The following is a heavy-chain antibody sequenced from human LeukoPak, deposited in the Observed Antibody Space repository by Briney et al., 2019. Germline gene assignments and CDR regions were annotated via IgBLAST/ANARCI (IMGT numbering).Heavy chain of an antibody. CDR1: GFTFSSYG. CDR2: ISYDGSNK. Sequence: GRSLRLSCAASGFTFSSYGMHWVRQAPGKGLEWVAVISYDGSNKYYADSVKGRFTISRDNSKNTLYLQMNSLRAEDTAVYYCAKDMAYSSSLAEGYWGQGTLVTVSS. V-gene: IGHV3-30*18. CDR3: AKDMAYSSSLAEGY. D-gene: IGHD6-6*01. J-gene: IGHJ4*02.